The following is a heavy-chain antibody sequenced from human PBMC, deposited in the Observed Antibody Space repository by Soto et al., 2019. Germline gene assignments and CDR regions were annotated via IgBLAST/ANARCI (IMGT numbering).Heavy chain of an antibody. J-gene: IGHJ4*02. CDR2: INPSGGTT. D-gene: IGHD2-15*01. CDR3: ARVRGGGSEYFFDY. CDR1: GYTFTRYN. Sequence: ASVKVSCKASGYTFTRYNVHWVRQAPGQGLEWMAVINPSGGTTYYVQKFEGRVTLTTDTSTSTVYMELSSLRSDDTAVYYCARVRGGGSEYFFDYWGQGTLVTVSS. V-gene: IGHV1-46*01.